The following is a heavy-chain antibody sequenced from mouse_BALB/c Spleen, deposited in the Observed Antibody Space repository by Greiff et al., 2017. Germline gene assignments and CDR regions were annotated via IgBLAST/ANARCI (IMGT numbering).Heavy chain of an antibody. V-gene: IGHV2-6-7*01. J-gene: IGHJ2*01. Sequence: VQLQQSGPGLVAPSQSLSITCTVSGFSLTGYGVNWVRQPPGKGLEWLGMIWGDGSTDYNSALKSRLSISKDNSKSQVFLKMNSLQTDDTARYYCARGDYYGSSYGYFDYWGQVTTLTVSS. D-gene: IGHD1-1*01. CDR2: IWGDGST. CDR3: ARGDYYGSSYGYFDY. CDR1: GFSLTGYG.